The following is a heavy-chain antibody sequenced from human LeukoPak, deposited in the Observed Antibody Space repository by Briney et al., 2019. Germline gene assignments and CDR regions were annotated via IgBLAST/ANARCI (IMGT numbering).Heavy chain of an antibody. J-gene: IGHJ4*02. Sequence: GRSLRLSCAASGFTFSSYAMHWVRQAPGKGLEWVAVISHDGSNKYYADSVKGRFTISRDNSKNTLYLQMNSLRAEDTAVYYCARGGDYLDYWGQGTLVTVSS. CDR1: GFTFSSYA. CDR3: ARGGDYLDY. D-gene: IGHD4-17*01. CDR2: ISHDGSNK. V-gene: IGHV3-30-3*01.